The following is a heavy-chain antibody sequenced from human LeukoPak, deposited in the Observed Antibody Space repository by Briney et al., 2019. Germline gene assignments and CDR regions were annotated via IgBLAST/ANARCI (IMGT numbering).Heavy chain of an antibody. J-gene: IGHJ4*02. V-gene: IGHV4-39*01. CDR1: GGSISSSSYY. Sequence: PSETLSLTCTVSGGSISSSSYYWGWIRQPPGKGLEWIGSIYYSGSTYYSPSLKSRVTISVDTSKNQFSLKLSSVTAADTAVYYCARNYYGSGIHDFDYWGQGTLVTVSS. D-gene: IGHD3-10*01. CDR2: IYYSGST. CDR3: ARNYYGSGIHDFDY.